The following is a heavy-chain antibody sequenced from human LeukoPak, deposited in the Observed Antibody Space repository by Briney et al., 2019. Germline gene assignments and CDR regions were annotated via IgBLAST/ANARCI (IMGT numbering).Heavy chain of an antibody. V-gene: IGHV3-15*01. D-gene: IGHD4-17*01. CDR3: TTDPTVTPIYYYYGMDV. CDR1: GFTFSNAW. J-gene: IGHJ6*02. CDR2: IKSKTDGGTT. Sequence: GGSLRLSCAASGFTFSNAWMSWVRQAPGKGLEWVGRIKSKTDGGTTDYAAPVKGRFTISRDDSKNTLYLQMNSLKTEDTAVYYCTTDPTVTPIYYYYGMDVWGQGTTVTVSS.